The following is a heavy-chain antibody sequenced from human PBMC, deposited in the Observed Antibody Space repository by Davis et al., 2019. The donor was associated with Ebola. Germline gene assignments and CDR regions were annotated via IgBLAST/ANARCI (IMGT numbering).Heavy chain of an antibody. CDR1: GFTFSNYG. Sequence: PGGSLRLSCTASGFTFSNYGIHWVRQAPGTGLEWVTFIRFDGSSDYYVDSVKGRFPISRDNAKNTVYLQMNSLKTEAAAEYYCAKDGGEWSPPHCYYYGMDVWGQGTTVTVSS. J-gene: IGHJ6*02. CDR2: IRFDGSSD. CDR3: AKDGGEWSPPHCYYYGMDV. D-gene: IGHD3-3*01. V-gene: IGHV3-30*02.